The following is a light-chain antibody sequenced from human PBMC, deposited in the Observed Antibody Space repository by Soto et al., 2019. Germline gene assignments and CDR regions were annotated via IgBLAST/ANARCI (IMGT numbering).Light chain of an antibody. CDR1: QSVSSN. J-gene: IGKJ1*01. CDR3: QHDHNWPPST. CDR2: RAS. V-gene: IGKV3-15*01. Sequence: EIVMTQSPATLSVSPGERATLSCRASQSVSSNFAWYQQKPGQAPRLLLYRASTRATGIPARFSGTGSGTDFTLTITSPQSEDFGVYDGQHDHNWPPSTFGQGTKVEIK.